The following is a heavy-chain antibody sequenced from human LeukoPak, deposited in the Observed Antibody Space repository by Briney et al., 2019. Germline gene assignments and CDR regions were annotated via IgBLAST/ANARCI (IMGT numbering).Heavy chain of an antibody. V-gene: IGHV3-15*01. CDR2: IKSKTDGGTT. Sequence: PGGSLRLSRAASGFTFSNDWMNWVRQAPGKGLEWVGRIKSKTDGGTTDYAAPVKGRFTISRDDSKNTLYLQLNSLKTEDTAVYYCTTATKSGTYSRGYWGQGTLVTVSS. J-gene: IGHJ4*02. CDR3: TTATKSGTYSRGY. CDR1: GFTFSNDW. D-gene: IGHD1-26*01.